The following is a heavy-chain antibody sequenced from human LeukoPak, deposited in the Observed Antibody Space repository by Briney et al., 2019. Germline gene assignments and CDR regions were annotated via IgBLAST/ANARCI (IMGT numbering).Heavy chain of an antibody. CDR2: ISGSGGST. CDR1: GFTFSSYA. CDR3: ASDGSGSYKPGFDY. D-gene: IGHD3-10*01. V-gene: IGHV3-23*01. Sequence: GGSLRLSCAASGFTFSSYAMSWVRQAPGKGLEWVSAISGSGGSTYYADSVKGRFTISRDNSKNTLYLQMNSLRAEDTAVYYCASDGSGSYKPGFDYWGQGTLVTVSS. J-gene: IGHJ4*02.